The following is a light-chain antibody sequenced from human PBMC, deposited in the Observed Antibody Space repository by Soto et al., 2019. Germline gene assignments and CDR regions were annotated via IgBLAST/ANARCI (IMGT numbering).Light chain of an antibody. CDR3: QQYNSYFLT. V-gene: IGKV1-5*03. Sequence: DIQMTQSPSSLSASVGDTVTITCRASQSVTIWLAWYQQKPGTAPKLLMYRASSLESGVPSRFSGSGSGTEFTLTISSLQPDDFATDYCQQYNSYFLTFGGGTKVEIK. CDR1: QSVTIW. J-gene: IGKJ4*01. CDR2: RAS.